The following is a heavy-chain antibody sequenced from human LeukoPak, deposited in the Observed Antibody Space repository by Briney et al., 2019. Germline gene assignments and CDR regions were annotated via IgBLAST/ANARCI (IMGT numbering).Heavy chain of an antibody. CDR3: AKGLRFLEWLFDDGFDI. Sequence: QPGRSLRLSSAASEFTFDDYAMHWVRQAPGKGLEWVSGISWNSGNIGYADSVKGRFTISRDNAKNSPYLQMNSLRAEDTALYYCAKGLRFLEWLFDDGFDIWGQGTMVTVSS. V-gene: IGHV3-9*01. D-gene: IGHD3-3*01. CDR1: EFTFDDYA. CDR2: ISWNSGNI. J-gene: IGHJ3*02.